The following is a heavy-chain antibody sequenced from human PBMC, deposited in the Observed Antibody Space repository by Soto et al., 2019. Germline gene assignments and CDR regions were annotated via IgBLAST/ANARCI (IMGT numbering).Heavy chain of an antibody. J-gene: IGHJ4*02. CDR2: IIPIFGTA. V-gene: IGHV1-69*13. Sequence: GASLKVSCKASGGTFSSYAISWVRQAPGQGLEWMGGIIPIFGTANYAQKFQGRVTITADESTSTAYMELRSLRSDDTAVYYCARSCPGSSCYFIYWGQGTLVTVSS. CDR3: ARSCPGSSCYFIY. D-gene: IGHD2-15*01. CDR1: GGTFSSYA.